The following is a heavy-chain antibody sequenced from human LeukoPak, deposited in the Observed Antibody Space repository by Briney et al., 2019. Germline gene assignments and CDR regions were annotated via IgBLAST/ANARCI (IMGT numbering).Heavy chain of an antibody. D-gene: IGHD5-24*01. CDR3: EYGNNLDAFDI. CDR1: GGSISSSSYY. V-gene: IGHV4-39*01. J-gene: IGHJ3*02. CDR2: ICYSGST. Sequence: SETLSLTCTVSGGSISSSSYYWGWIRQPPGKGLEWIGSICYSGSTYYNPSLKSRVTISADTTRKQFSLKLRSVTAADTAVYYCEYGNNLDAFDIWGQGTMVTVSS.